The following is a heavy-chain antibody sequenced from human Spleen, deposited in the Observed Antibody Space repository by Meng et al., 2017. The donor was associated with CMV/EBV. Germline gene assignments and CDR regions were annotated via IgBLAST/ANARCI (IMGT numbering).Heavy chain of an antibody. D-gene: IGHD3-10*01. CDR2: IYSDGLT. V-gene: IGHV3-53*01. J-gene: IGHJ3*01. CDR3: VKDGHFGAFDF. CDR1: GFTVSTNY. Sequence: GGSLRLSCAVSGFTVSTNYMSWVRQAPGKGLEWVSVIYSDGLTYYADSVKGRFTISRDNSKNTLYLQMNSLRGEDTAVYYCVKDGHFGAFDFWGQGTMVTVSS.